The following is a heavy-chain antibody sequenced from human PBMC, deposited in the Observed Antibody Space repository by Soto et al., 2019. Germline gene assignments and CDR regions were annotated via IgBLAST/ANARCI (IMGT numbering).Heavy chain of an antibody. D-gene: IGHD6-13*01. Sequence: PGGSLRLSCAASGFTFRDYYMTWIRQAPGKGLEWVSYISGDGGSTSYADSVKGRFTVSRDNARSSLFLQMSSLRAEDTAFYYCAKLVTIAAAGTFDYWGLGTLVTVSS. CDR2: ISGDGGST. V-gene: IGHV3-11*01. J-gene: IGHJ4*02. CDR3: AKLVTIAAAGTFDY. CDR1: GFTFRDYY.